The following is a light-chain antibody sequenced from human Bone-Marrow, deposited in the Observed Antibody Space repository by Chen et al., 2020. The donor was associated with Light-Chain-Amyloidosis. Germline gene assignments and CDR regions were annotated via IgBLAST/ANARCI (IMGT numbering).Light chain of an antibody. CDR3: QQSRTFRT. CDR2: GAY. V-gene: IGKV1-39*01. J-gene: IGKJ1*01. CDR1: QNIGTY. Sequence: DIRLTQSPSSLSASVGDRVTITCRASQNIGTYLNWYQQKPGRAPKLLLSGAYNRQSGVPTRFGGTGSGTDFTLIITSLQPEDFATYYCQQSRTFRTFGQGTKVEVK.